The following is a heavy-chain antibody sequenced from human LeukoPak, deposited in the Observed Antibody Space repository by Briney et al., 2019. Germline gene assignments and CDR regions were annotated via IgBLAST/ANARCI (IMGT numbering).Heavy chain of an antibody. CDR2: IVGGGDST. CDR3: AKGFYFGSGSYRYFDY. D-gene: IGHD3-10*01. CDR1: GFTFNTYA. V-gene: IGHV3-23*01. Sequence: QSGGSLRLSCAASGFTFNTYAMSWVGQAPGKGREGVSTIVGGGDSTDYADSVKGRLTISRDNSKDTVDLQPNSLRAEDTALYYCAKGFYFGSGSYRYFDYWGQGTLVTVSS. J-gene: IGHJ4*02.